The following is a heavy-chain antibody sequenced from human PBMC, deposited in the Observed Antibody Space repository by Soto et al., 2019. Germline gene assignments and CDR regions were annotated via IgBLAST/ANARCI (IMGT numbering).Heavy chain of an antibody. CDR3: AKDLVYDSSGYYGLNYYYGMDV. J-gene: IGHJ6*02. Sequence: GGSLRLSCAASGFTFSSYAMSWVRQAPGKGLEWVSAISGSGGSTYYADSVKGRFTISRDNSKNTLYLQMNSLRAEDTAVYYCAKDLVYDSSGYYGLNYYYGMDVWGQGTTVTVSS. D-gene: IGHD3-22*01. CDR2: ISGSGGST. CDR1: GFTFSSYA. V-gene: IGHV3-23*01.